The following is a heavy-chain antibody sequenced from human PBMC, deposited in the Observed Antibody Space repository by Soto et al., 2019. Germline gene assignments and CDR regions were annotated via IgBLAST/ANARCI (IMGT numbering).Heavy chain of an antibody. CDR1: GYSISSGYY. V-gene: IGHV4-38-2*01. Sequence: PSETLSLTCAVSGYSISSGYYWGWIRQPPGKGLEWIGSIHHSGSTYYNPSLKSRVTISVDTSKNQFSLRLSSVTAADTAVYYCARGPRPYYVRISAGMDVWGQGTTVTVSS. J-gene: IGHJ6*02. CDR3: ARGPRPYYVRISAGMDV. D-gene: IGHD3-10*02. CDR2: IHHSGST.